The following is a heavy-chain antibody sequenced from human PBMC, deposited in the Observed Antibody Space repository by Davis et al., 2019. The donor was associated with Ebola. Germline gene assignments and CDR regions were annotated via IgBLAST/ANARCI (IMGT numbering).Heavy chain of an antibody. CDR1: GGTISSYY. CDR3: ATFVDTSSDY. V-gene: IGHV4-59*01. J-gene: IGHJ4*02. CDR2: IYYSGST. Sequence: GSLRLSCTVSGGTISSYYWSWIRQPPGQGLEWIGYIYYSGSTNYNPSLKSRVTISVDTSRNQFSLKLSSVTAADTAVYYCATFVDTSSDYWGQGTLVTVSS. D-gene: IGHD5-18*01.